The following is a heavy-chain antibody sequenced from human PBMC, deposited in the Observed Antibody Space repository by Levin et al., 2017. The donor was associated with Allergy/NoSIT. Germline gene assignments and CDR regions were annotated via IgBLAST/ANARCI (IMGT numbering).Heavy chain of an antibody. V-gene: IGHV3-30*18. CDR3: AKYGTGQRGLAFDI. D-gene: IGHD4-17*01. Sequence: PGGSLRLSCAASGFTFSSYGMHWVRQAPGKGLEWVAVISYDGSNKYYADSVKGRFTISRDNSKNTLYLQMNSLRAEDTAVYYCAKYGTGQRGLAFDIWGQGTMVTVSS. J-gene: IGHJ3*02. CDR1: GFTFSSYG. CDR2: ISYDGSNK.